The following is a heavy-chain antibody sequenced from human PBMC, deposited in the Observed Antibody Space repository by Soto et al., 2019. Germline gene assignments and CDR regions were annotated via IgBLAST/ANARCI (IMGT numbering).Heavy chain of an antibody. D-gene: IGHD3-16*01. J-gene: IGHJ4*02. Sequence: QVHLVESGGRVVQPGRSLTLSCTASGFSFERYSFHWVRQAPGKQLQWVAVITHNGANAFYAACVKGRFTVSREPSKDTLFLQMKNVREEETGFYYCARGLLGGGTEDYFDLWGPGTLVTISS. V-gene: IGHV3-30-3*01. CDR2: ITHNGANA. CDR1: GFSFERYS. CDR3: ARGLLGGGTEDYFDL.